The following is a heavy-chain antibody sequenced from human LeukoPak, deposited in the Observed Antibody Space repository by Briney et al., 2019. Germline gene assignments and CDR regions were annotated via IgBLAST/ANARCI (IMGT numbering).Heavy chain of an antibody. Sequence: GGSLRLSCAASGFTFSSYEMNWVRQAPGKGLEWLSYISSSGSTIYYADSVKGRLTISRDNAKNSLYLQMNSLRAEDTAVYYCARVYCYGSGGYNSSTDEWGEPRLVTVSS. CDR1: GFTFSSYE. CDR2: ISSSGSTI. J-gene: IGHJ4*01. CDR3: ARVYCYGSGGYNSSTDE. V-gene: IGHV3-48*03. D-gene: IGHD3-10*01.